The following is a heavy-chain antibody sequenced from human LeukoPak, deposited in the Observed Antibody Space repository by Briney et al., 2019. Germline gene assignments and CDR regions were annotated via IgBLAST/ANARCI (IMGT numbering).Heavy chain of an antibody. CDR2: INQDGSAK. Sequence: GGSLRLSCAASGFTFSSHWMNWVRQAPGKGLEWVANINQDGSAKYYVDSMKGRFSISRDNANNSLYLQMNSLRAEDTAVYYCVRDRFFYGSRGHRVFDYWGQGTLVTVSS. J-gene: IGHJ4*02. D-gene: IGHD3-22*01. CDR1: GFTFSSHW. CDR3: VRDRFFYGSRGHRVFDY. V-gene: IGHV3-7*01.